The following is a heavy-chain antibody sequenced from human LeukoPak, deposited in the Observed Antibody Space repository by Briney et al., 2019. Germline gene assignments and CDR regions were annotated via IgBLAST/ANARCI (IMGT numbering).Heavy chain of an antibody. J-gene: IGHJ6*02. CDR1: GGSISSSSYY. Sequence: SETLSLTCTVSGGSISSSSYYWGWIRRPPGKGLEWIGSIYYSGSTYYNPSLKSRVTISVDTSKNQFSLKLSSVTAADTAVYYCARDAGSWYVSYYYYYGMDVWGQGTTVTVSS. V-gene: IGHV4-39*07. CDR2: IYYSGST. CDR3: ARDAGSWYVSYYYYYGMDV. D-gene: IGHD6-13*01.